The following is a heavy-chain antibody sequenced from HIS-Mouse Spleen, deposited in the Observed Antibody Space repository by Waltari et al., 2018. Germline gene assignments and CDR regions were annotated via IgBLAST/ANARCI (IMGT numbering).Heavy chain of an antibody. CDR2: IYYSGST. V-gene: IGHV4-39*07. Sequence: QRQLQESGPGLVKPSETLSLPCPVSGGSISSSSSYWCWIRQPPGKGLEWIGSIYYSGSTYYNPSLKSRVTISVDTSKNQFSLKLSSVTAADTAVYYCAREIPYSSSWYDWYFDLWGRGTLVTVSS. CDR1: GGSISSSSSY. J-gene: IGHJ2*01. CDR3: AREIPYSSSWYDWYFDL. D-gene: IGHD6-13*01.